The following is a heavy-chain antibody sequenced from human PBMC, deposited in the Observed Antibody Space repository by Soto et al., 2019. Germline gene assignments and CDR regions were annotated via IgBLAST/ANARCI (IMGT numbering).Heavy chain of an antibody. Sequence: PGGSLRLSCAASGFTFSSYGMHWVRQAPGKGLEWVAVISYDGSNKYYADSVKGRFTISRDNSKNTLYLQMNSLRAEDTAVYYCAKDPRYCISTSCYDYYHYGMDVWGQGTTVTVSS. D-gene: IGHD2-2*01. V-gene: IGHV3-30*18. CDR1: GFTFSSYG. J-gene: IGHJ6*02. CDR2: ISYDGSNK. CDR3: AKDPRYCISTSCYDYYHYGMDV.